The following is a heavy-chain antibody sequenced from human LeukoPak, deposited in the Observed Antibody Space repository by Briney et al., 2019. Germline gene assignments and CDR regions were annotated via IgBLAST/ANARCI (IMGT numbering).Heavy chain of an antibody. D-gene: IGHD6-19*01. J-gene: IGHJ5*02. CDR3: ARLQWLVRSWFDP. CDR2: IYPTGNT. CDR1: GGSLGGYY. V-gene: IGHV4-4*08. Sequence: PSETLSLTCTVSGGSLGGYYWSWIRRTPGKGLEYIEYIYPTGNTNGNTNYNPSLKSRVTISVDTSKNQLSLNLTSVTAADTAKYYCARLQWLVRSWFDPWGQGTLVIVSS.